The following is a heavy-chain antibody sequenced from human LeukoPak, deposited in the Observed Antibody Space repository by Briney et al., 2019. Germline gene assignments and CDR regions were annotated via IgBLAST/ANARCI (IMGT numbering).Heavy chain of an antibody. CDR3: AKATYYYDSSGSRTPYYFDY. J-gene: IGHJ4*02. V-gene: IGHV3-23*01. Sequence: GGSLRLSCAASGFTFSSYAMSWVRQAPGKGLEWVSAISGSGGSTYYADSVKGRFTISRDNSKNTLYLQMNSLRAEDTAVYYCAKATYYYDSSGSRTPYYFDYWGQGTLVTVSS. CDR2: ISGSGGST. CDR1: GFTFSSYA. D-gene: IGHD3-22*01.